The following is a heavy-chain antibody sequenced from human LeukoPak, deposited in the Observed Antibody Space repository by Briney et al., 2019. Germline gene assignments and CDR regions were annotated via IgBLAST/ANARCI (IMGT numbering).Heavy chain of an antibody. J-gene: IGHJ4*02. CDR2: INPNSGDT. CDR1: GGTFSSYA. V-gene: IGHV1-2*02. Sequence: ASVKVSCKASGGTFSSYAISWVRQAPGQGLEWMGWINPNSGDTNYAQKFQARVTMTRDTSISTVYMELSRLRSDDTAVYHCARDVGYWGQGTLVTVSS. CDR3: ARDVGY.